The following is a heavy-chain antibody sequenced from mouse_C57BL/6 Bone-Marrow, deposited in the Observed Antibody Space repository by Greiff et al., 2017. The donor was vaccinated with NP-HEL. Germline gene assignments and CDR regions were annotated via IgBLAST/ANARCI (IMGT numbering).Heavy chain of an antibody. CDR3: ASPYYGSSFAWFAY. D-gene: IGHD1-1*01. V-gene: IGHV1-26*01. CDR2: INPNNGGT. Sequence: EVQLKQSGPELVKPGASVKISCKASGYTFTDYYMNWVKQSHGKSLEWIGDINPNNGGTSYNQKFKGKATLTVDKSSSTAYMELRSLTSEDSAVYYCASPYYGSSFAWFAYWGQGTLVTVSA. J-gene: IGHJ3*01. CDR1: GYTFTDYY.